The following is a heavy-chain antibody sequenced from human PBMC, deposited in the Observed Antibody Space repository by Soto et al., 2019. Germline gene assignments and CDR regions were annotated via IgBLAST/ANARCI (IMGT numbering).Heavy chain of an antibody. Sequence: ETLSLTCTVSGGSISSYYWSWIRQPAGKGLEWIGRIYTSGSTNYNPSLKSRVTMSVDTSKNQFSLKLSSVAAADTAVYYCARGIYYGANSDSAFDIWGRGTMVTVSS. CDR1: GGSISSYY. D-gene: IGHD4-17*01. CDR3: ARGIYYGANSDSAFDI. J-gene: IGHJ3*02. V-gene: IGHV4-4*07. CDR2: IYTSGST.